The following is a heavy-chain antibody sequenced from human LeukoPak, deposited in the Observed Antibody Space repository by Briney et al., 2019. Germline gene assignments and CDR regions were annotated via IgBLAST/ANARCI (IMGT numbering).Heavy chain of an antibody. D-gene: IGHD6-6*01. Sequence: SETLSLTCAVYGGSFSGYYWSWIRQPPGKGLEWIGEINHSGSTNYNPSLKSRVTIPVDTSKNQFSLKLSSVTAADTAVYYCARDPRRIRQLVGYFDYWGQGTLVTVSS. V-gene: IGHV4-34*01. CDR1: GGSFSGYY. CDR3: ARDPRRIRQLVGYFDY. J-gene: IGHJ4*02. CDR2: INHSGST.